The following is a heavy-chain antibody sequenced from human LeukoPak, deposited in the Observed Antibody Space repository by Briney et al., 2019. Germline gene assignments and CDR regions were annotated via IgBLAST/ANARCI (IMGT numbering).Heavy chain of an antibody. CDR1: GFTFSSYD. V-gene: IGHV3-13*01. Sequence: GGSLRLSCAASGFTFSSYDMHWVRQATGKGLEWVSAIGTAGGTYYPGSVKGRFTISRENAKNSLYLQMNSLRAGDTAVYYCAREHSGSYDYWGQGTLVTVSS. J-gene: IGHJ4*02. D-gene: IGHD1-26*01. CDR3: AREHSGSYDY. CDR2: IGTAGGT.